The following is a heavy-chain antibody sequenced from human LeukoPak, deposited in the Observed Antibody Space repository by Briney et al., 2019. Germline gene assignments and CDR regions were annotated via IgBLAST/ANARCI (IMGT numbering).Heavy chain of an antibody. CDR3: ARLGSYDLTWFDP. CDR2: MHPGDSEA. V-gene: IGHV5-51*01. J-gene: IGHJ5*02. CDR1: GYSFSHFW. Sequence: GDSLKISCRTSGYSFSHFWIAWVRHIPGKGLQWMGIMHPGDSEAKYNPSFEGQVTISADKSINAAYLQWNSLTTSDSAIYYCARLGSYDLTWFDPWGQGTLVTVSS. D-gene: IGHD3-16*01.